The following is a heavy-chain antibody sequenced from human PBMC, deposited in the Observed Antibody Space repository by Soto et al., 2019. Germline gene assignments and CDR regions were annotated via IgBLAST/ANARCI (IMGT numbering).Heavy chain of an antibody. J-gene: IGHJ4*02. CDR2: IIPIFGTA. CDR1: GGTFSSYA. Sequence: ASVKVSCKASGGTFSSYAISWVRQAHGQGLEWMGGIIPIFGTANYAQKFQGRVTITADESTSTAYMELSSLRSEDTAVYYCARDSGGATGPPDYWGQGTLVTVSS. CDR3: ARDSGGATGPPDY. D-gene: IGHD1-26*01. V-gene: IGHV1-69*13.